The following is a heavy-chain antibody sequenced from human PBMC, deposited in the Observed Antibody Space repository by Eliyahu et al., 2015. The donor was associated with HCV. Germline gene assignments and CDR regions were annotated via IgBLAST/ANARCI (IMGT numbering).Heavy chain of an antibody. V-gene: IGHV3-53*01. Sequence: EVQLVESGGDLIQXGGSLRLSFXXSGFIAXSSXMAWVRXAPGKGLGWVSVMYAVGSTYYADSVKGRFTLSRDNSKNTLYLQMNNLRAEDTAVYYCARKVQVGLHFDYWGQGTLVTVSS. CDR2: MYAVGST. CDR1: GFIAXSSX. J-gene: IGHJ4*02. CDR3: ARKVQVGLHFDY. D-gene: IGHD1-26*01.